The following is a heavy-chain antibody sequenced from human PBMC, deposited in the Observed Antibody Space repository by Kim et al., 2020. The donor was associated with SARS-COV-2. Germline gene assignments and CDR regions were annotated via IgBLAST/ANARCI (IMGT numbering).Heavy chain of an antibody. V-gene: IGHV5-10-1*01. CDR3: ARQRAVAGTWWFDP. Sequence: SPSFQSHVTISADKSLSTAYLQWSSLKASDTAMYYCARQRAVAGTWWFDPWGQGTLVTVSS. J-gene: IGHJ5*02. D-gene: IGHD6-19*01.